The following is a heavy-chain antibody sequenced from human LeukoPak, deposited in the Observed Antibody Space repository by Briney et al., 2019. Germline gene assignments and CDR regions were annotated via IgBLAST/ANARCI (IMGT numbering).Heavy chain of an antibody. J-gene: IGHJ5*02. V-gene: IGHV1-2*02. Sequence: ASVKVSCKASGYTFTGYYMHWVRQAPGQGLEWMGWINPNSGSTNYAQKFQGRVTMTRDTSISTAYMELSRLRSDDTAVYYCASGALGYCSGGSCYGWFDPWGQGTLVTVSS. CDR2: INPNSGST. CDR3: ASGALGYCSGGSCYGWFDP. CDR1: GYTFTGYY. D-gene: IGHD2-15*01.